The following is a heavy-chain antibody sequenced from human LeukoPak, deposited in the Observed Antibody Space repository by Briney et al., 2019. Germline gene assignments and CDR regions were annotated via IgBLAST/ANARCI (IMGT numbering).Heavy chain of an antibody. J-gene: IGHJ6*03. V-gene: IGHV4-59*01. CDR2: IYYTGST. D-gene: IGHD5-18*01. Sequence: PSETLSLTCTVSGGSISSYYWSWIRQPPGKGLEWIGFIYYTGSTNYNPSLKSRVTISVDTSKDQFSLKLTSVTAADTAVYYCARAQGQWIQLPAYYYTDVWGKGTTVTISS. CDR1: GGSISSYY. CDR3: ARAQGQWIQLPAYYYTDV.